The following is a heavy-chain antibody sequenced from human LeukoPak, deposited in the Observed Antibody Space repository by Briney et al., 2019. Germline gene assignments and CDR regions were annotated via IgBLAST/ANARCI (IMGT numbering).Heavy chain of an antibody. J-gene: IGHJ4*02. D-gene: IGHD6-13*01. CDR1: GGSFSGYY. V-gene: IGHV4-34*01. Sequence: KTSETLSLTCAVYGGSFSGYYWSWIRQPPGKGLEWIGEINHSGSTNYNPSLKSRVTISVDTSKNQFSLKLSSVTAADTAVYYCASRVQGYSSSWRYFDYWGQGTLVTVSS. CDR3: ASRVQGYSSSWRYFDY. CDR2: INHSGST.